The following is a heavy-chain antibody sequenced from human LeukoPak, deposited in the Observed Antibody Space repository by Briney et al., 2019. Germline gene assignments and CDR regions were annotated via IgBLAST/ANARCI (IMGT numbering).Heavy chain of an antibody. J-gene: IGHJ3*02. V-gene: IGHV3-72*01. CDR1: GFTFSDYT. CDR3: ARGFHSFDI. Sequence: GGSLRLSCVASGFTFSDYTMNWVRQAPGKGLEWVARSRNKPNSYSTVYAASVQGRFTISRDESKNSLFLRMNSLITEDTAVYFCARGFHSFDIWGQGTMVTVSS. CDR2: SRNKPNSYST.